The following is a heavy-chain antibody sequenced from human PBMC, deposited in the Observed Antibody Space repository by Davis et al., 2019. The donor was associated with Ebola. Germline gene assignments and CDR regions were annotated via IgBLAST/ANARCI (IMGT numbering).Heavy chain of an antibody. D-gene: IGHD1-26*01. Sequence: PGGSLRLSCAASGFTFSDYYMSWIRQAPGKGLEWVSYISSSSSYTNYADSVKGRFTTSRDNAKNSLYLQMNSLRAEDTAVYYCARGFGSYSANAFDIWGQGTMVTVSS. V-gene: IGHV3-11*06. CDR1: GFTFSDYY. CDR3: ARGFGSYSANAFDI. J-gene: IGHJ3*02. CDR2: ISSSSSYT.